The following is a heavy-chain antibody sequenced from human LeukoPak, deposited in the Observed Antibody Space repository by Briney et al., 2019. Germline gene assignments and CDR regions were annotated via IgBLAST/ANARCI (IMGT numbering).Heavy chain of an antibody. J-gene: IGHJ4*02. Sequence: GGSLRLSCAASGFTFDDYAMHWVRQAPGKGLEWVSGISWNSGSIGYADSVKGRFTISRDNAKNSLYLQMNSLRAEDTALYYCAKSKWELLAGLDYWGQGTLVTVSS. V-gene: IGHV3-9*01. D-gene: IGHD1-26*01. CDR2: ISWNSGSI. CDR1: GFTFDDYA. CDR3: AKSKWELLAGLDY.